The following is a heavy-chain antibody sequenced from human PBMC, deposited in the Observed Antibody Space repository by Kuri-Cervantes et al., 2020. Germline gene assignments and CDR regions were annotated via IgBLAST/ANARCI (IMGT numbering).Heavy chain of an antibody. V-gene: IGHV3-13*01. D-gene: IGHD1-14*01. J-gene: IGHJ4*02. CDR2: IGTAGDT. CDR3: ARASGSFDY. CDR1: GFTFSSYD. Sequence: GESLKISCAASGFTFSSYDMHWVRQATGKGLEWVSAIGTAGDTYYPGSVKGRFTISRDNSKNTLYLRMNRLRDEDTAVYYCARASGSFDYWGQGTLVTVSS.